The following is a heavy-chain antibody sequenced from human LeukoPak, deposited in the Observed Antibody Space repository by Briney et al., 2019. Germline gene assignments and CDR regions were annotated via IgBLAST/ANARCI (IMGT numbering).Heavy chain of an antibody. J-gene: IGHJ4*02. CDR2: INAGNGNT. CDR3: ARAKLLWFGELSD. D-gene: IGHD3-10*01. CDR1: GYTFTSYA. V-gene: IGHV1-3*01. Sequence: GASVKVSCKASGYTFTSYAMHWARQAPGQRLEWMGWINAGNGNTKYSQKFQGRVTITRDTSASTAYMELSSLRSEDTAVYYCARAKLLWFGELSDWGQGTLVTVSS.